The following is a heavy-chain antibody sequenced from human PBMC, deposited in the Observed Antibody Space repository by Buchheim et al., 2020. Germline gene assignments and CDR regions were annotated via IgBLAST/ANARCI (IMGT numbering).Heavy chain of an antibody. CDR2: ISYDGSKK. D-gene: IGHD6-19*01. CDR1: GFTFSSYG. CDR3: AKELNSGLIDY. V-gene: IGHV3-30*18. J-gene: IGHJ4*02. Sequence: QVQLVESGGGVVQPGSSLRLSCAASGFTFSSYGINWVRQAPGKGLEWVAVISYDGSKKYYADSVKGRFTISRDNSKNTLYVQMNSLRAEDTAVYYCAKELNSGLIDYWGQGTL.